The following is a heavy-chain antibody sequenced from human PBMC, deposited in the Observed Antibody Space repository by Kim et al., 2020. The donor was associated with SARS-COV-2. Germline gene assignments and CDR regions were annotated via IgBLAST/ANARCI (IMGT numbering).Heavy chain of an antibody. D-gene: IGHD3-10*01. CDR2: IYYSGST. V-gene: IGHV4-39*01. Sequence: SETLSLTCTVSGGSISSSSYYWGWIRQPPEKGLEWIGSIYYSGSTYYNPSLKSRVTISVDTSKNQFSLKLSSVTAADTAVYYCARNYYGSGDSWGQGTLVTVSS. J-gene: IGHJ4*02. CDR1: GGSISSSSYY. CDR3: ARNYYGSGDS.